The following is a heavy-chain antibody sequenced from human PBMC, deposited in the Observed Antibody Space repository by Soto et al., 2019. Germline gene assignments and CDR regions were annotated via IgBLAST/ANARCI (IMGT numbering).Heavy chain of an antibody. V-gene: IGHV4-30-2*05. D-gene: IGHD3-22*01. J-gene: IGHJ4*02. CDR1: GGSISSGGYS. CDR2: IYHSGYT. CDR3: TRHVSGYDSSGYVDY. Sequence: SETLSLTCAVSGGSISSGGYSWSWIRQPPGKGLEWIGYIYHSGYTNYNPSLSSRLTISLDTSKNQFSLNLGSVTAADTAVYYCTRHVSGYDSSGYVDYWGQGTLVTVSS.